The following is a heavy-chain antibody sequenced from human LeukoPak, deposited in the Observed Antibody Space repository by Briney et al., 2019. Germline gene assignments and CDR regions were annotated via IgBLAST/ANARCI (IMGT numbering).Heavy chain of an antibody. CDR1: GYTFTSYG. CDR3: ARDVLDLKQGYYFYSYMDV. D-gene: IGHD3/OR15-3a*01. V-gene: IGHV1-18*01. J-gene: IGHJ6*03. CDR2: ISGYSGNT. Sequence: ASVKVSCKASGYTFTSYGISWVRQAPGQGLEWMGWISGYSGNTNHAQKLQGRVTVTTDTSTSTAYMELRSLRSDDTAVYYCARDVLDLKQGYYFYSYMDVWGKGTTVTVSS.